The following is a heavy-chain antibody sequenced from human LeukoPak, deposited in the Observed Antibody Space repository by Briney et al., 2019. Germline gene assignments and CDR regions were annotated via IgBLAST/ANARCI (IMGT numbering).Heavy chain of an antibody. CDR3: ARGDLYYYDSSGGDY. CDR1: EFTFRNAW. CDR2: IKRKIDGGAT. D-gene: IGHD3-22*01. V-gene: IGHV3-15*01. J-gene: IGHJ4*02. Sequence: PGGSLRLSCAASEFTFRNAWMSWVRQAPGKGLEWGGRIKRKIDGGATDYAAPGKGRFTISSDNAKNSLYLQMNSLRAEDTAVYYCARGDLYYYDSSGGDYWGQGTLVTVSS.